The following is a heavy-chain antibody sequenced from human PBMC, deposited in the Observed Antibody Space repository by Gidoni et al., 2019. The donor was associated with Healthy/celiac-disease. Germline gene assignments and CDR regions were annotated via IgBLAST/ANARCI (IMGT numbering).Heavy chain of an antibody. D-gene: IGHD2-15*01. Sequence: QVQLQESGPGLVKPSGTLSITCAVAGGPLRRSNWWRWVGQPPGKGLEWIGEIYHSGSTNDNPSLKSRVTISVDKAKNQCSLKLSSVTAADTAVYYCARNARDCSGGSCYTYYYYYMDVWGKGTTVTVSS. J-gene: IGHJ6*03. CDR2: IYHSGST. CDR1: GGPLRRSNW. CDR3: ARNARDCSGGSCYTYYYYYMDV. V-gene: IGHV4-4*02.